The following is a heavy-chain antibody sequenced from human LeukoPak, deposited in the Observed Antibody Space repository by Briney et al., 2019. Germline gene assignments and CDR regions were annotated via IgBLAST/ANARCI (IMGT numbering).Heavy chain of an antibody. V-gene: IGHV1-2*06. CDR1: GYTFTGYY. Sequence: ASVKVSCKASGYTFTGYYMHWVRQAPGQGLEWMGRINPNSGGTNYAQKFQGRVTMTRDTSISTAYMELSRLRSDDTAVYYCARVETGTTRGNWFDPWGRGTLVTVSS. J-gene: IGHJ5*02. D-gene: IGHD1-1*01. CDR3: ARVETGTTRGNWFDP. CDR2: INPNSGGT.